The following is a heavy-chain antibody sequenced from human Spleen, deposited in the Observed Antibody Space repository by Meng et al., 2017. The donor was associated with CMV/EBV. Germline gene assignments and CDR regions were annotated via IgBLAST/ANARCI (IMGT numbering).Heavy chain of an antibody. J-gene: IGHJ4*02. Sequence: SETLSLTCTVSGYSISSGYYWGWIRQPPGKGLEWIGSIYHSGSIYYNPSLKSRVTISVDTSKNQFSLKLSSVTAADTAVYYCARLSSSGWYGVYYWGQGTLVTVSS. CDR2: IYHSGSI. CDR1: GYSISSGYY. D-gene: IGHD6-19*01. V-gene: IGHV4-38-2*02. CDR3: ARLSSSGWYGVYY.